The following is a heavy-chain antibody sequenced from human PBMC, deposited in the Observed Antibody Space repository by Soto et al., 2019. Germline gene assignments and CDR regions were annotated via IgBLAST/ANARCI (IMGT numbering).Heavy chain of an antibody. CDR3: ARDQFRNYYDRRGMDV. CDR2: IYYSGST. J-gene: IGHJ6*02. Sequence: QVQLQESGPGLVKPSQTLSLTCTVSGGSISSGDYYWSWIRQPPGKGLEWIGYIYYSGSTYYNPSLKSRVTISVDTSKNQFSLKLSSVTAADTAVYYCARDQFRNYYDRRGMDVWGQGTTVTVSS. CDR1: GGSISSGDYY. V-gene: IGHV4-30-4*01. D-gene: IGHD3-22*01.